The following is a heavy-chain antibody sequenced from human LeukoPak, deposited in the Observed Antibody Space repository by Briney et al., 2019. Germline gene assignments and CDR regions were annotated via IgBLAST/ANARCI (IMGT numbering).Heavy chain of an antibody. CDR3: TRQYSSSCHSDH. J-gene: IGHJ4*02. CDR2: INHSGAT. CDR1: GGSLSDYY. Sequence: SETLSLTCAVHGGSLSDYYWSWIRQSPGKGLEWIGEINHSGATNYHPSLKSRVTISVDTSKNEFSLKVTSVTAADTAVYYCTRQYSSSCHSDHWGQGTLVTVSS. D-gene: IGHD6-6*01. V-gene: IGHV4-34*01.